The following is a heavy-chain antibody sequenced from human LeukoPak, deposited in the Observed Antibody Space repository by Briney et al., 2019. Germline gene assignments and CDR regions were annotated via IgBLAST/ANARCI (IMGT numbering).Heavy chain of an antibody. J-gene: IGHJ4*02. D-gene: IGHD2-21*02. V-gene: IGHV3-23*01. CDR3: AREGGGDWVFDY. CDR2: IEYSGGSA. CDR1: GFTLSSYE. Sequence: GGSLRLSCIVSGFTLSSYEMSWIRQAPGKGLEWVASIEYSGGSAYYADSVKGRFTISRDNSKNTLYLQMNSLRAEDTAVYYCAREGGGDWVFDYWGQGTLVTVSS.